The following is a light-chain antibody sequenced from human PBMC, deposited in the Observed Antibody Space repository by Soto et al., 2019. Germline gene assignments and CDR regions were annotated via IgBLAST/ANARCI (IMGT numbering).Light chain of an antibody. CDR3: QQRNVWPPIT. Sequence: TQCRATLSVSPGGSSSLSCTASQSIHTSLAWYQQKPGQPPRLVVYDSTLRANGVPDRFGGSRSGTEFTLTINNLEPEDFAVYYCQQRNVWPPITFGQGTRLEIK. CDR1: QSIHTS. V-gene: IGKV3-11*01. CDR2: DST. J-gene: IGKJ5*01.